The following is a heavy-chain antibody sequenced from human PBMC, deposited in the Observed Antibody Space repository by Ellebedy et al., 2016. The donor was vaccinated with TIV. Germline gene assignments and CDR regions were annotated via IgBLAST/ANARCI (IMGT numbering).Heavy chain of an antibody. D-gene: IGHD1-1*01. V-gene: IGHV1-2*02. Sequence: ASVKVSXKASGYTFSGNHMHWVRQAPGQGLEWMGWINPSGGTTYAQKFLRRVTMTRDTSISTAYMELSSLRSDDTAVYFCARDETTASAPKAVWYFDLWGRGTQVNVSS. CDR3: ARDETTASAPKAVWYFDL. CDR2: INPSGGT. J-gene: IGHJ2*01. CDR1: GYTFSGNH.